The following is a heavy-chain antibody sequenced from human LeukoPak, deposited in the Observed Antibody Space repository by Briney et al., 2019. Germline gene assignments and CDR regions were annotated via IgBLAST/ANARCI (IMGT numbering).Heavy chain of an antibody. CDR3: ARPGYGHGLDV. CDR2: IRNKANGHTT. D-gene: IGHD5-12*01. CDR1: GFTFSDHY. J-gene: IGHJ6*02. V-gene: IGHV3-72*01. Sequence: GGSLRLSCIGFGFTFSDHYMDWVRQTPGKGLEWVGRIRNKANGHTTEHAASVKGRFTISRDDSESSLYLQMNSLKNDDTALYYCARPGYGHGLDVWGHGTPVTVSS.